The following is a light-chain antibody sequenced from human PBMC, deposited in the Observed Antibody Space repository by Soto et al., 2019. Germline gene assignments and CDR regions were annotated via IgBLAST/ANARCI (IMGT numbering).Light chain of an antibody. CDR2: DIR. J-gene: IGLJ1*01. CDR1: SSDVGGYKY. V-gene: IGLV2-14*03. CDR3: SSYTSSSTRV. Sequence: QSALTQPASVSGSPGQSITISCTGTSSDVGGYKYVSWYQQHPGKAPKLMIYDIRNRPSGVSNRFSGSKSGNTASLTISGLQAEDEADIYCSSYTSSSTRVFGTGTKLTVL.